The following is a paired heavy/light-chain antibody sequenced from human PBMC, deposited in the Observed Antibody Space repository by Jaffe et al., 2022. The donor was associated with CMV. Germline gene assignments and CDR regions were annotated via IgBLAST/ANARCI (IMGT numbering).Light chain of an antibody. J-gene: IGKJ1*01. CDR1: ESISPH. CDR2: GAS. CDR3: QHYHNWPPWT. Sequence: EILLTQSPATLSVSLGQSATVSCRARESISPHLAWYQLKPAQAPRLLIYGASTRATGVPDRFSGSGSGADFTLTINNLQPEDVAIYYCQHYHNWPPWTFGQGTKVE. V-gene: IGKV3-15*01.
Heavy chain of an antibody. D-gene: IGHD3-10*01. V-gene: IGHV1-58*01. CDR1: GFTFSTSA. J-gene: IGHJ6*02. Sequence: QIQLVQSGPEVKKPGASVKVSCKPSGFTFSTSAVQWVRQARGQRLEWIGWIVVGTDNTHFAQTFQGRVTITRDRSTGTVSMELGSLTSEDTAVYFCATASSSKFHYGSGPYYYYGMDVWGQGTTVTVSS. CDR2: IVVGTDNT. CDR3: ATASSSKFHYGSGPYYYYGMDV.